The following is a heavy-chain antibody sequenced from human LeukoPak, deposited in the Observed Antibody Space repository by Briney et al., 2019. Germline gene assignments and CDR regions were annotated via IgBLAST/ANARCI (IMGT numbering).Heavy chain of an antibody. D-gene: IGHD5-24*01. CDR3: AKLLRDVTIYDF. Sequence: PGGSLRLSCAASGFTFSRYWMSWVRQAPGKGLEWVASINQDESAKQYVDSVKGRFTVSRDNAKNSLFLQMNSLRAEDAAFYYRAKLLRDVTIYDFWGHGTLVTVSS. CDR2: INQDESAK. J-gene: IGHJ4*01. CDR1: GFTFSRYW. V-gene: IGHV3-7*01.